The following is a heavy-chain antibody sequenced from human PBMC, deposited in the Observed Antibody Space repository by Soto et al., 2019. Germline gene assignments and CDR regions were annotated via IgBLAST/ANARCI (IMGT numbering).Heavy chain of an antibody. CDR2: VYSSVTT. CDR1: AGSISSSPYY. J-gene: IGHJ5*02. Sequence: SETLSLTCTVTAGSISSSPYYWGWLRQPPGKGLAWIGSVYSSVTTYYTPSLRGRVTISADTSKNQFSLKLTSVAAADTAVYYCGISSISNSEWFDPWGQGTLVTVSS. CDR3: GISSISNSEWFDP. V-gene: IGHV4-39*01. D-gene: IGHD3-3*02.